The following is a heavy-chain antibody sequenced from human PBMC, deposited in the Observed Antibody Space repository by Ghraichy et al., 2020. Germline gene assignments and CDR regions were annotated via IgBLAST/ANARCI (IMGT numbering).Heavy chain of an antibody. Sequence: GGSLRLSCAASGFTFSTYAMSWVRQAPGKGLEWVSRISGSGGTTDYADSVKGRFTTSRDNSKNTLYLQMNSLRAEDTALYYCATTSSAATGRAPDYWGQGPLVTVSS. D-gene: IGHD1-26*01. CDR3: ATTSSAATGRAPDY. CDR2: ISGSGGTT. V-gene: IGHV3-23*01. J-gene: IGHJ4*02. CDR1: GFTFSTYA.